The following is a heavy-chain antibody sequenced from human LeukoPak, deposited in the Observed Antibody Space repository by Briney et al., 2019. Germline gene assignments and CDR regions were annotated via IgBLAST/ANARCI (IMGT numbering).Heavy chain of an antibody. Sequence: GGSLRLSCAASGFTFDDYAMHWVRQAPGKGLEWVSGISWNSGSIGYADSVKGRFTISRDNAKNSLYLQMNSLRAEDTALYYCAKEGIVGAFDYWGQGTLVTASS. V-gene: IGHV3-9*01. CDR2: ISWNSGSI. J-gene: IGHJ4*02. CDR1: GFTFDDYA. D-gene: IGHD1-26*01. CDR3: AKEGIVGAFDY.